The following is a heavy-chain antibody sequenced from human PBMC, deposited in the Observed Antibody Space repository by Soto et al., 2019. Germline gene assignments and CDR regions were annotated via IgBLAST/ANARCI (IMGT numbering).Heavy chain of an antibody. D-gene: IGHD4-4*01. CDR1: GFTFSSYI. CDR3: ARVGPTYNYSYYGMDG. Sequence: QVQLVESGGSVVKPGRSLRLSCAASGFTFSSYIMHWVRQAPGKGLEWVALISYDGNNKYHADSVKGRFTISRDNSRNTLFLLLNSLRGEDTAVYYCARVGPTYNYSYYGMDGWGPGTTVTVS. V-gene: IGHV3-30-3*01. CDR2: ISYDGNNK. J-gene: IGHJ6*02.